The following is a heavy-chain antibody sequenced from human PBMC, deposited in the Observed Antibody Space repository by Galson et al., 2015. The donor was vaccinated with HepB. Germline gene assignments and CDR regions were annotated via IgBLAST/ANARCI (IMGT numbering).Heavy chain of an antibody. CDR3: VREGAALFGVGSWFDP. J-gene: IGHJ5*02. V-gene: IGHV3-48*01. CDR1: GFTFGSYN. CDR2: FSATGSTI. D-gene: IGHD3-3*01. Sequence: SLRLSCAASGFTFGSYNMNWVRQAPGKGLEWISFFSATGSTIFYADSVKGRFTVSRDNAKNSIYLRMSNLRVEDTALYYCVREGAALFGVGSWFDPWGQGTLVTV.